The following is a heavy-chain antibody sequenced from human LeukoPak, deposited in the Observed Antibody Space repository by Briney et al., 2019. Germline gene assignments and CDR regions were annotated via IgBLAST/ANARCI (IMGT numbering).Heavy chain of an antibody. Sequence: SETLSLTCTVSGGSISSYYWSWIRQPPGKGLEWIGYIYYSGSSNYNPSLKSRVTISVDTSKNQFSLTLSSVTAPHTAGHYFTRQRFGMDVWGKETTVTVSS. V-gene: IGHV4-59*08. CDR2: IYYSGSS. CDR1: GGSISSYY. J-gene: IGHJ6*04. CDR3: TRQRFGMDV.